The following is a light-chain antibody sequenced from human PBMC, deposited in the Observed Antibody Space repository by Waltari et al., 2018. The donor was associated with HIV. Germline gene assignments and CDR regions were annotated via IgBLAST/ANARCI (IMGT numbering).Light chain of an antibody. CDR1: NSDIGTYDY. Sequence: QSALTQPPSASGSPGQSVTLSCTGTNSDIGTYDYVSWYQQHPGKAPKLATSEVPKRPSGVSDRFSGSKSGNTAFLTVSGLQAEDEADYYCSSFANRDGFYVLFGGGTRLTVL. CDR2: EVP. J-gene: IGLJ2*01. CDR3: SSFANRDGFYVL. V-gene: IGLV2-8*01.